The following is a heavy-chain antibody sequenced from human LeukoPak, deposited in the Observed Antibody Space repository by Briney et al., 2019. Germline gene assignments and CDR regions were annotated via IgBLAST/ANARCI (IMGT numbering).Heavy chain of an antibody. CDR1: GFTFSSYA. CDR3: AKVPYYDSSGYYDY. Sequence: GGSLRLSCAASGFTFSSYAMSWVRQAPGKGLEWVSTISGSGGTAYYADSVKGRFTISRDNAKNTLYLQMNSLRAEDTAVYYCAKVPYYDSSGYYDYWGQGTLVTVSS. J-gene: IGHJ4*02. D-gene: IGHD3-22*01. CDR2: ISGSGGTA. V-gene: IGHV3-23*01.